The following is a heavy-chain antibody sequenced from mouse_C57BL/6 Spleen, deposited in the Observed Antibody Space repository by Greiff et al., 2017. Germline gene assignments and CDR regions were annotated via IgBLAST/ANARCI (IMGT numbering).Heavy chain of an antibody. J-gene: IGHJ4*01. CDR3: AREGNYVGAMDD. D-gene: IGHD1-1*01. V-gene: IGHV3-6*01. CDR1: GYSITSGYY. Sequence: EVQLQESGPGLVKPSQSLSLTCSVTGYSITSGYYWNWIRQFPGNKLEWMGYISYDGSNNYNPSLKNRISITRDTSKNQFFLKLNSVTTEDTATYYCAREGNYVGAMDDWGQGTSVTVSS. CDR2: ISYDGSN.